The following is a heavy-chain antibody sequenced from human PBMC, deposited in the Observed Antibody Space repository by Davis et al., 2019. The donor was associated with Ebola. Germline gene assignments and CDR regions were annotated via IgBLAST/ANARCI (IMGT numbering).Heavy chain of an antibody. J-gene: IGHJ4*02. V-gene: IGHV3-7*03. CDR3: ARRADY. Sequence: ETLSLTCAVYGGSFSGYYWSWIRQPPGKGLEWVANIKQDGSEKYYVDSVKGRFTISRGNAKNSLYLQMNSLRAEDTAVYYCARRADYWGQGTLVTVSS. CDR2: IKQDGSEK. CDR1: GGSFSGYY.